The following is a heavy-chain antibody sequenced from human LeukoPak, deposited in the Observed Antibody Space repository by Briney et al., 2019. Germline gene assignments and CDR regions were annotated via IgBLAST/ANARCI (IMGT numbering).Heavy chain of an antibody. Sequence: PGGSLRLSCAASGFTFSSYGMHWVRQAPGKGLEWVADIKQDGGEKYYVDSVKGRFTISRDNAKNSLYLQMNSLRAEDTAVYYCARKGSRRPSPEGVWGQGTLVTVSS. CDR3: ARKGSRRPSPEGV. V-gene: IGHV3-7*03. D-gene: IGHD1-14*01. J-gene: IGHJ4*02. CDR1: GFTFSSYG. CDR2: IKQDGGEK.